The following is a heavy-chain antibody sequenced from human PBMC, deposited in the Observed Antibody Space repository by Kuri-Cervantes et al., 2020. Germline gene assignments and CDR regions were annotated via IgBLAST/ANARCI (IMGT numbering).Heavy chain of an antibody. D-gene: IGHD6-13*01. CDR2: INHSGST. Sequence: SETLSLTCAVYGGSFSGYYWSWIRQPPGKGLEWIGEINHSGSTNYNPSLKSRVTISVDTSKNQFSLKMSSVTAADTAMYYCARGNPSRVYYYYYMDVWGKGTTVTVSS. CDR3: ARGNPSRVYYYYYMDV. J-gene: IGHJ6*03. CDR1: GGSFSGYY. V-gene: IGHV4-34*01.